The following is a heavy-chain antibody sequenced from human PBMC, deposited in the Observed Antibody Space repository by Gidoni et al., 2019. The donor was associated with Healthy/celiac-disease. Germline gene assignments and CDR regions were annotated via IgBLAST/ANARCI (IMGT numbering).Heavy chain of an antibody. V-gene: IGHV4-59*01. J-gene: IGHJ4*02. Sequence: QVQLQESGPGLVKPSETLSLTCTVSGGSISSYYWSWIRQPPGKGLEWIGYIYYSGSTNYNPSLKSRVTISVDTSKNQFSLKLSSVTAADTAVYYCARDSGSIAAAGYFDYWGQGTLVTVSS. D-gene: IGHD6-13*01. CDR1: GGSISSYY. CDR2: IYYSGST. CDR3: ARDSGSIAAAGYFDY.